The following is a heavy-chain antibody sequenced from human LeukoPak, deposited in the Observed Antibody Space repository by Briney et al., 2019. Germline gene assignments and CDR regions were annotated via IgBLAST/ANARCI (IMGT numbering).Heavy chain of an antibody. CDR1: GFTFSSSW. Sequence: GGSLRLSCAASGFTFSSSWMSWVRQAPGKGLEWVGRIKSKTDGGTTDYAAPVKGRFTISRDDSKNTLYLQMDSLKTEDTAVYYCTTSTQYGDYPDYWGQGTLVTVSS. CDR3: TTSTQYGDYPDY. D-gene: IGHD4-17*01. V-gene: IGHV3-15*01. CDR2: IKSKTDGGTT. J-gene: IGHJ4*02.